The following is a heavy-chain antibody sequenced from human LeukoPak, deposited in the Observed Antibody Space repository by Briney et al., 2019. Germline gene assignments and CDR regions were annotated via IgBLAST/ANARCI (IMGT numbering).Heavy chain of an antibody. CDR2: IIPIFGTA. Sequence: SVKVSCKASGGTFSSYAISWVRQAPGQGLEWMGGIIPIFGTANYAQKFQGRVTITADESTSTAYMELSSLRSEDTAVYYCAKEEDGSGSYYNGNWFDPWGQGTLVTVSS. J-gene: IGHJ5*02. CDR1: GGTFSSYA. V-gene: IGHV1-69*13. D-gene: IGHD3-10*01. CDR3: AKEEDGSGSYYNGNWFDP.